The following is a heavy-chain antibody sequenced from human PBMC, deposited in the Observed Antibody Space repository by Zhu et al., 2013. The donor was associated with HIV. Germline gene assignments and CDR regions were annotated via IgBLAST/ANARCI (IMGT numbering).Heavy chain of an antibody. V-gene: IGHV1-18*04. Sequence: QVQLVQSGAEVKKPGASVKVSCKASGYTFTSYYMHWVRQAPGQGLEWMGWISTYKGKTAYAQKLQGRVTMTIDTFTSTAYMELRGLRSDDAATYYCARERDSSGYFPSYYYPMDVWGQGTTITVSS. CDR1: GYTFTSYY. D-gene: IGHD3-22*01. CDR3: ARERDSSGYFPSYYYPMDV. J-gene: IGHJ6*02. CDR2: ISTYKGKT.